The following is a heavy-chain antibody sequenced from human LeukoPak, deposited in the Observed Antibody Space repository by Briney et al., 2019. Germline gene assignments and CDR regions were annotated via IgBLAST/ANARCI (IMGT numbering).Heavy chain of an antibody. CDR1: GFTFASYA. CDR3: TRVGYIDEGIDY. V-gene: IGHV3-7*04. Sequence: GGSLRLSCAASGFTFASYAMTWVRQAPGKGLEWVANIKQDGSKKSYVDSVKGRFTISRDNAKNSLYLQMNSLRAEDTAIYYCTRVGYIDEGIDYWGQGTLVTVSS. J-gene: IGHJ4*02. CDR2: IKQDGSKK. D-gene: IGHD5-24*01.